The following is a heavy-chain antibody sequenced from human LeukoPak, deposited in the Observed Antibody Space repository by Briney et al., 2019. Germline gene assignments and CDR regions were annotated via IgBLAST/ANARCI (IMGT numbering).Heavy chain of an antibody. D-gene: IGHD6-13*01. CDR2: ISSSSSTI. Sequence: GGSLRLSCAASGFTFSSYSMNWVRQAPGKGLEWVSYISSSSSTIYYADSVKGRITISRDNAKNSLYLQMNSLRAEDTAVYYCARDYSSSWFFYWGQGTLVTVSS. CDR1: GFTFSSYS. CDR3: ARDYSSSWFFY. V-gene: IGHV3-48*01. J-gene: IGHJ4*02.